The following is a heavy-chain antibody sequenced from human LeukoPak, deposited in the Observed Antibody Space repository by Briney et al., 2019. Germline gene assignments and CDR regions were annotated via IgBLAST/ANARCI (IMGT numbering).Heavy chain of an antibody. J-gene: IGHJ6*03. CDR3: LGDCSSTSCYTYYYMDV. D-gene: IGHD2-2*02. CDR2: IYTSGST. V-gene: IGHV4-4*07. Sequence: PSETLSLTCTVSGGSISSYYWSWFRQPAPKGLEWIGRIYTSGSTNYNPSLQSRVTILVDTSTNQFSLKLSSLTAADTAVYYCLGDCSSTSCYTYYYMDVWGKGTTVTVSS. CDR1: GGSISSYY.